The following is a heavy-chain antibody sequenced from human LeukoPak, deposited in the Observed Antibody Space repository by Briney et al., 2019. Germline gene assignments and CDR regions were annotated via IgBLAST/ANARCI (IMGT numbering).Heavy chain of an antibody. CDR1: GGSISNYY. J-gene: IGHJ5*02. V-gene: IGHV4-59*01. D-gene: IGHD3-22*01. Sequence: SETLSLTCTVSGGSISNYYWSWIRQPPGKGLEWIGYIYYSGSTNYNPSLKSRVTMSVDTSKDQFSLKLSSVTAADTAMYYCASYYYDSSGYYYGWFDPWGQGTLVTVSS. CDR2: IYYSGST. CDR3: ASYYYDSSGYYYGWFDP.